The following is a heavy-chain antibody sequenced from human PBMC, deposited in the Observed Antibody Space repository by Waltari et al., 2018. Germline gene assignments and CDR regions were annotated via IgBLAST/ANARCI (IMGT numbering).Heavy chain of an antibody. J-gene: IGHJ4*02. CDR3: ARVEIAAAGTMDPSYYFDY. V-gene: IGHV4-38-2*01. D-gene: IGHD6-13*01. CDR1: GYSISSGYY. CDR2: IYHSGST. Sequence: CAVSGYSISSGYYWGWIRQPPGKGLEWIGSIYHSGSTYYNPSLKSRVTISVDTSKNQFSLKLSSVTAADTAVYYCARVEIAAAGTMDPSYYFDYWGQGTLVTISS.